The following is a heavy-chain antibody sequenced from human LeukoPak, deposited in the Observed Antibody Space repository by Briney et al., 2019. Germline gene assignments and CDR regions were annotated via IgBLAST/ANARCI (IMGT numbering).Heavy chain of an antibody. D-gene: IGHD5-18*01. CDR1: GFTFGDYA. Sequence: GGSLRLSCTASGFTFGDYAMNWVRQAPGKGLDWVAFIRNDGNKKNYAESVKGRFTISRDNPKNTLYLQMDSLSAEDTAVYYCVKVDTWGQGTLVTVSS. CDR3: VKVDT. J-gene: IGHJ4*02. CDR2: IRNDGNKK. V-gene: IGHV3-30*02.